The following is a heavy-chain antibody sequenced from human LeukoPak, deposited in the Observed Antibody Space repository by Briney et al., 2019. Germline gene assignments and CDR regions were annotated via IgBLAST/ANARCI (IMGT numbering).Heavy chain of an antibody. CDR2: ISSNGGST. CDR3: ARGRYSSSLFDY. CDR1: GFTFSNYA. J-gene: IGHJ4*02. D-gene: IGHD6-6*01. Sequence: GGSLRLSCAASGFTFSNYAMHWVRQAPGKGLEYVSAISSNGGSTYYANSVKGRFTISRDNSKNTLYLQMGSLRAENMAVYYCARGRYSSSLFDYWGQGTLVTVSS. V-gene: IGHV3-64*01.